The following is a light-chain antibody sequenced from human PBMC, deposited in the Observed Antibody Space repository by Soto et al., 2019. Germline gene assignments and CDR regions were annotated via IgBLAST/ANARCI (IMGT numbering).Light chain of an antibody. CDR1: QSISSY. J-gene: IGKJ1*01. CDR2: DVP. CDR3: QQYNGYSRT. V-gene: IGKV1-5*01. Sequence: DIQMTQSPSSLSASVGDRVTITCRASQSISSYLNWYQQKPGKAPYLLISDVPSLERGVPSRFSGSGSGTEFTLTISSMQPDDFATFYCQQYNGYSRTFGQGTKVDIK.